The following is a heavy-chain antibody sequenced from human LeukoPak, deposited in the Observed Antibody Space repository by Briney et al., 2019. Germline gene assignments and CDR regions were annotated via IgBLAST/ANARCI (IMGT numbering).Heavy chain of an antibody. CDR1: GGTFSRYA. CDR2: IIPILGIA. J-gene: IGHJ6*02. V-gene: IGHV1-69*04. CDR3: ASGAGRDGYNSHV. Sequence: ASVKVSCKASGGTFSRYAMSWVRQAPGQGLEWMGRIIPILGIANYAQKFQGRVTITADKSTGTAYMEVSSLRSEDTAVYYCASGAGRDGYNSHVWGQGTTLTVSS. D-gene: IGHD5-24*01.